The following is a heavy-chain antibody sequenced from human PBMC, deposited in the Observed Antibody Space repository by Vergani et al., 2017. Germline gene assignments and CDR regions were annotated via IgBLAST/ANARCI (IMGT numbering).Heavy chain of an antibody. Sequence: QVQLVQSGAEVKKPGSSVKVSCKASGGTFTDYYMHWVQQAPGKGLEWMGGIIPIFGTANYAQKFQGRVTITADESTSTAYMELSSLRSEDTAVYYCARGLVGYCSGGSCPNDYWGQGTLVTVSS. V-gene: IGHV1-69*01. CDR2: IIPIFGTA. CDR1: GGTFTDYY. D-gene: IGHD2-15*01. J-gene: IGHJ4*02. CDR3: ARGLVGYCSGGSCPNDY.